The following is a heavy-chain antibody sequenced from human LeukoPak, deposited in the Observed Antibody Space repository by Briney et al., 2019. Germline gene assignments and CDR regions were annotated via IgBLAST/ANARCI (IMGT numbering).Heavy chain of an antibody. V-gene: IGHV3-7*04. CDR1: GFTFRNFW. D-gene: IGHD6-19*01. J-gene: IGHJ4*02. CDR3: AGGRGWLIDY. Sequence: GGSLRLSCAGSGFTFRNFWINWVRQAPGKGLEWVANIKQDGIETNYVDSVKGRFTMSRDNAKNSAYLQMNSLRAEDTALYYCAGGRGWLIDYWGQGILVTVSS. CDR2: IKQDGIET.